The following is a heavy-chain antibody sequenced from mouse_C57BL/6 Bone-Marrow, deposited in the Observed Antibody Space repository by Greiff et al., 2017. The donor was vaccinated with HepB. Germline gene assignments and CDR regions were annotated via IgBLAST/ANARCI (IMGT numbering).Heavy chain of an antibody. V-gene: IGHV1-69*01. CDR1: GYTFTSYW. CDR2: IDPSDSYT. Sequence: QVQLQQPGAELVMPGASVKLSCKASGYTFTSYWMHWVKQRPGQGLEWIGEIDPSDSYTNYNHKFKGKSTLTVDKSSSTAYMQLSILTSEDSAVYYCARAPPYGSGWYFDVWGTGTTVTVSS. D-gene: IGHD1-1*01. CDR3: ARAPPYGSGWYFDV. J-gene: IGHJ1*03.